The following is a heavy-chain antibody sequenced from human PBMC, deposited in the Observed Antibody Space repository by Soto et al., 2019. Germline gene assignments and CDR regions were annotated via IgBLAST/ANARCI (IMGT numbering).Heavy chain of an antibody. J-gene: IGHJ4*02. V-gene: IGHV3-23*01. Sequence: EVQLLESGGGLVQPGGSLRLSCAASGFTFSSYAMSWVRQAPGKGLEWVSAISGSGGSTYYADSVKGWFTISRDNSKNTLYLQMNSLRAEDTAVYYCAKDSVIAVVGTCDYWGQGTLVTVSS. CDR3: AKDSVIAVVGTCDY. D-gene: IGHD6-19*01. CDR2: ISGSGGST. CDR1: GFTFSSYA.